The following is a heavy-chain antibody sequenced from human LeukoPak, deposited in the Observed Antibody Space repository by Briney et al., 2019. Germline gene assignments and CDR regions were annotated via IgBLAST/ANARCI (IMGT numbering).Heavy chain of an antibody. CDR2: ITNNSDYI. D-gene: IGHD4-11*01. V-gene: IGHV3-21*01. CDR3: AKLTTS. J-gene: IGHJ4*02. CDR1: GFTFTTYT. Sequence: GGSLRLSCAASGFTFTTYTMNWVRQTPGKGLEWVSSITNNSDYIYYAGSVKGRFTISRDNAKNSLFLQMHNLRAEDTAVYYCAKLTTSWGQGTLVTVSS.